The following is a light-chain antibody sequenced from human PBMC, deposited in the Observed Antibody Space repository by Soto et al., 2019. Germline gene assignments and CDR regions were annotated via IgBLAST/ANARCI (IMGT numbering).Light chain of an antibody. CDR2: DVS. CDR1: QRITSW. J-gene: IGKJ2*01. CDR3: QQYDSYYT. V-gene: IGKV1-5*01. Sequence: DIQLTQSPSTLSASVGDRATITCRASQRITSWLAWYQQKPGKAPKLLIYDVSRLQSGVPARFSGSGSGTEFTLTISSLQTDDFATYYCQQYDSYYTFGQGTKLDIK.